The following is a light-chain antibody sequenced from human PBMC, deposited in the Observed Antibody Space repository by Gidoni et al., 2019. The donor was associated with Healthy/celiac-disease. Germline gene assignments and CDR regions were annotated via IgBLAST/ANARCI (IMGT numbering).Light chain of an antibody. CDR1: QSVLYSSNNKNY. Sequence: DIVMTPSPDSLSVSLGERATLNCKSSQSVLYSSNNKNYLAWYQQKPGQPPKLLIYWASTRESGVPDRFSGSGSGTDFTLTISSLQAEDVAVYYCQQYYSTPVTFXXXTKLEIK. CDR3: QQYYSTPVT. J-gene: IGKJ2*01. V-gene: IGKV4-1*01. CDR2: WAS.